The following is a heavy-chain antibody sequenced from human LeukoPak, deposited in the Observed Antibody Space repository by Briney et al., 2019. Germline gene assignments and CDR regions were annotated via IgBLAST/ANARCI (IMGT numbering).Heavy chain of an antibody. J-gene: IGHJ4*02. CDR3: ARDCSSTSCHGGADY. V-gene: IGHV3-21*01. CDR1: GFTFSSYS. Sequence: GRSLRLSCAASGFTFSSYSMNWVRQAPGKGLEWVSSISSSSSYIYYADSVKGRFTISRDNAKNSLYLQMNSLRAEDTAVYYCARDCSSTSCHGGADYWGQGTLVTVSS. D-gene: IGHD2-2*01. CDR2: ISSSSSYI.